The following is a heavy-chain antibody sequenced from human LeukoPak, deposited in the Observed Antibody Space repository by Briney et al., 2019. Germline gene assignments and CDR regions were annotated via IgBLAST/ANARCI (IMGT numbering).Heavy chain of an antibody. CDR3: ANPSYYDSSGYYSYYFDY. CDR2: ISGMGGST. Sequence: PGGSLRLSCAASGFTVSSDAMSWVRQAPGEGLEWVSAISGMGGSTYYAESVKGRVTISRENSKNTLYLQMNRLRAEHTHVYYRANPSYYDSSGYYSYYFDYWRQGTLVTVSS. CDR1: GFTVSSDA. J-gene: IGHJ4*02. D-gene: IGHD3-22*01. V-gene: IGHV3-23*01.